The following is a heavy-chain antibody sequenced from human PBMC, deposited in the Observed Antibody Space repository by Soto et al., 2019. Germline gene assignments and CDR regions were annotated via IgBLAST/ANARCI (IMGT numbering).Heavy chain of an antibody. CDR2: IYYSGST. CDR1: GGSICSGGYY. J-gene: IGHJ4*02. CDR3: ARTEIDYIHNY. Sequence: SETLSLTCTVSGGSICSGGYYWSWIRQHPGKGLEWIGYIYYSGSTYYNPSLKSRVTISVDTSKNQFSLKLSSVTAADTAVYYCARTEIDYIHNYWGQGTLVTVSS. V-gene: IGHV4-31*03. D-gene: IGHD4-4*01.